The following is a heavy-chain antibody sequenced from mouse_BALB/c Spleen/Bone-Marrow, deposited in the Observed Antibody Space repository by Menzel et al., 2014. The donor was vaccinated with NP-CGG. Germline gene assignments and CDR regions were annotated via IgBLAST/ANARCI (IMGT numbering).Heavy chain of an antibody. D-gene: IGHD2-13*01. CDR1: GYTFTSYY. V-gene: IGHV1S81*02. Sequence: VQLVESGAELVKPGASVKLSCKASGYTFTSYYMYWVKQRPGQGLEWIGEINPSNGGTNFNEKFKSKATLTVDKSSSTAYMQLSSLTSEDSAVYYCTREGDSPFAYWGQGTLVTVS. CDR3: TREGDSPFAY. J-gene: IGHJ3*01. CDR2: INPSNGGT.